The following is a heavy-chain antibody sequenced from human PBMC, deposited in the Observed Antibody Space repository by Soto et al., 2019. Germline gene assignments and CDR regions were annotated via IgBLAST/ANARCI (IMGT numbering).Heavy chain of an antibody. V-gene: IGHV3-48*02. CDR3: AGDQPTNIRLYYYYYGMDV. Sequence: HPGGSLRLSCAASGFTFSSYSMNWVRQAPGKGLEWVSYISSSSSTIYYADSVKGRFTISRDNAKNSLYLQMNSLRDEDTAVYYCAGDQPTNIRLYYYYYGMDVWGQGTTVTVSS. D-gene: IGHD6-25*01. J-gene: IGHJ6*02. CDR1: GFTFSSYS. CDR2: ISSSSSTI.